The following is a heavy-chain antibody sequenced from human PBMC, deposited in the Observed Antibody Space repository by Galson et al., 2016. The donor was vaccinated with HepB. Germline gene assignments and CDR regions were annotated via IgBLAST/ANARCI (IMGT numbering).Heavy chain of an antibody. CDR1: GSTFNVYF. J-gene: IGHJ6*02. D-gene: IGHD2-21*02. Sequence: SVKVSCKASGSTFNVYFVHWVRQAPGQGLEWMGIINPSGGSTSYAQKFQGTVTMTRDTSTSTVYMELRSLRYEDTAVYYCARDPCGGDCYSPYRFYYYDMDVWGQGTTVTVSS. V-gene: IGHV1-46*02. CDR3: ARDPCGGDCYSPYRFYYYDMDV. CDR2: INPSGGST.